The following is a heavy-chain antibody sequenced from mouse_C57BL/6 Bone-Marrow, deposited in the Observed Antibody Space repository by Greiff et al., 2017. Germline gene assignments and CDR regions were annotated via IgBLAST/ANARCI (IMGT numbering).Heavy chain of an antibody. J-gene: IGHJ2*01. D-gene: IGHD1-1*01. V-gene: IGHV5-17*01. CDR3: ARTLLRYYFDY. CDR1: GFTFSDYG. CDR2: ISSGSSTI. Sequence: EVKVVESGGGLVKPGGSLKLSCAASGFTFSDYGMHWVRQAPEKGLEWVAYISSGSSTIYYADTVKGRFTISRDNAKNTLFLQMTSLRSEDTAMYYCARTLLRYYFDYWGQGTTLTVSS.